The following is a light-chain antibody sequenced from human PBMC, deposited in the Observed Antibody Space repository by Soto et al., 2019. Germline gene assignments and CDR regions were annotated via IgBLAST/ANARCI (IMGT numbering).Light chain of an antibody. CDR2: DAS. CDR1: QSVSSY. Sequence: EIVLTQSPATLSLSPGERATLSCRASQSVSSYLAWYQQKPGQAPRLLIYDASNRATGIPARFSGGGSGTDFTLTISSLEPEDFAVYYCQHRFNCPRFTFGQGTKLEIK. CDR3: QHRFNCPRFT. J-gene: IGKJ2*01. V-gene: IGKV3-11*01.